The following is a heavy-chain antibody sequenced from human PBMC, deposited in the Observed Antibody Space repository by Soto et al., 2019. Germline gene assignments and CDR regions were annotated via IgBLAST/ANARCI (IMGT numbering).Heavy chain of an antibody. CDR1: GYTFTNSG. CDR3: ARVIPGVEAWFDP. CDR2: ISAYTDTP. Sequence: QVQLVQSGAEVKKPGASVKVSCRASGYTFTNSGVTWVRRAPGQGREWMGWISAYTDTPNYAQKFQGRVTMTIDTSTSTAYMDLRSITSDDTAVYYCARVIPGVEAWFDPWGQGTLVTVSS. V-gene: IGHV1-18*01. J-gene: IGHJ5*02. D-gene: IGHD2-2*01.